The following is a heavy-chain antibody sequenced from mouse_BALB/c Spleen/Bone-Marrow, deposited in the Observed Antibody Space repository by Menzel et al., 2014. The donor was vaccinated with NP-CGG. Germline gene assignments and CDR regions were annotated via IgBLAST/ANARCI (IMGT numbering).Heavy chain of an antibody. V-gene: IGHV1-54*01. Sequence: VQLQQSGAELVRPGTSVKVSCKASGYAFTNYLIEWVKQRPGQSLEWIGVINPGSGGTNYNEEFKGKATLTADKSSSTAYMQLSSLTSDDSAVYFCARDGDYDEGYAMDYWGQGTSVTVSS. J-gene: IGHJ4*01. CDR2: INPGSGGT. D-gene: IGHD2-4*01. CDR1: GYAFTNYL. CDR3: ARDGDYDEGYAMDY.